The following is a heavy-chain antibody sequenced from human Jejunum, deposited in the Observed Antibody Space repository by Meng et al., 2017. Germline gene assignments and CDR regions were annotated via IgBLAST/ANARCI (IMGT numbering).Heavy chain of an antibody. D-gene: IGHD4-17*01. CDR3: ARALARYGAYDVDY. CDR1: GFTFSNYP. Sequence: QVQLVESGGGVVQPGRSLRLSCAASGFTFSNYPMHWVRQAPGKGLEWVALISYDGNNKYYADSVKGRFTISRDNSKNTLFLQMNSLRAEDTAVYYCARALARYGAYDVDYWGQGTLVTVSS. J-gene: IGHJ4*02. V-gene: IGHV3-30-3*01. CDR2: ISYDGNNK.